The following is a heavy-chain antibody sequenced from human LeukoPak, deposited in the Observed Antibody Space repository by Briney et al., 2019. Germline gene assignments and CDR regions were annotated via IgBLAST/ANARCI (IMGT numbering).Heavy chain of an antibody. CDR3: SGAHNFAPSIDGY. CDR1: GFTFGDYG. J-gene: IGHJ4*02. Sequence: GRSLRLSCATSGFTFGDYGMTWVRQAPGKGLEWVGLIKSRAYGETTQYAASVRGRFTISRDDSKSIAYLQMDRLKPEDTGVYYCSGAHNFAPSIDGYWGQGTVVTVSS. D-gene: IGHD1-20*01. CDR2: IKSRAYGETT. V-gene: IGHV3-49*04.